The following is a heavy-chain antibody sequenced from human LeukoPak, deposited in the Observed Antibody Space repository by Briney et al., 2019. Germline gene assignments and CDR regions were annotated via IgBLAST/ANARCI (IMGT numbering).Heavy chain of an antibody. CDR3: ARDRQYCSSTSCYTYYYYGMDV. CDR1: GGTFSSYA. V-gene: IGHV1-69*04. Sequence: GASVKVSCKASGGTFSSYAISWVRQAPGQGLEWMGRIIPILGIANYAQKFQGRVTITADKSTSTAYMELSSLRSEDTAVYYCARDRQYCSSTSCYTYYYYGMDVWGQGTTVTVSS. J-gene: IGHJ6*02. CDR2: IIPILGIA. D-gene: IGHD2-2*02.